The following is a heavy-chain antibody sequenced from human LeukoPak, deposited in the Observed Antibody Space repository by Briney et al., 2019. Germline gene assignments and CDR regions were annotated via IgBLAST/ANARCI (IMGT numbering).Heavy chain of an antibody. D-gene: IGHD3-22*01. CDR1: GYTFTSYY. CDR3: ARAHYDSSGYYYTPPYGMDV. Sequence: ASVKVSCKASGYTFTSYYMHWVRQAPGQGLEWMGWISAYNGNTNYAQKLQGRVTMTTDTSTSTAYMELRSLRSDDTAVYYCARAHYDSSGYYYTPPYGMDVWGQGTTVTVSS. V-gene: IGHV1-18*04. CDR2: ISAYNGNT. J-gene: IGHJ6*02.